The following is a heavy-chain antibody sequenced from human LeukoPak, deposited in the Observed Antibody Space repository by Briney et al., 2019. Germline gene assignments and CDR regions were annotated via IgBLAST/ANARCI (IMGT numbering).Heavy chain of an antibody. D-gene: IGHD2-21*01. CDR3: AHSNCGGDCYSDAFDI. V-gene: IGHV2-5*02. CDR1: GFSLSTSGVG. J-gene: IGHJ3*02. CDR2: IYWDDDK. Sequence: SGPTLVKPTQTLTLTCTFSGFSLSTSGVGVGWIRQPPGKALEWLALIYWDDDKRYSPSLKSRLTITKDTSKNQAVLTMTNMDPVDTATYYCAHSNCGGDCYSDAFDIWGQGTMLTVSS.